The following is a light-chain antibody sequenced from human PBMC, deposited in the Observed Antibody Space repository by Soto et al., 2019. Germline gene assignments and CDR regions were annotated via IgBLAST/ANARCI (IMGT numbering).Light chain of an antibody. CDR2: GAS. CDR3: QHYYNWPRT. J-gene: IGKJ1*01. Sequence: VMTPTPPTLSVSRRERDTGSCRASQSVSSNLAWYQQKPGQAPRLIIYGASSRATGIPDRFSGSGSGTECTLTISSLQSEDVAVYYCQHYYNWPRTLGQGTKVDIK. CDR1: QSVSSN. V-gene: IGKV3D-15*01.